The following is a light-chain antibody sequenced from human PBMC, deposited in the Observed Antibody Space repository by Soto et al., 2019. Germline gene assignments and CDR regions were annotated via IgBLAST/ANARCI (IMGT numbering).Light chain of an antibody. CDR2: GAS. J-gene: IGKJ1*01. CDR3: QQHNNWPPWT. V-gene: IGKV3-15*01. Sequence: VVMRQSPATLSVSPGERATLSCRASQSVANNVAWYQQKPGQAPRLLIYGASTRATGIPGRFSGSGYGRDFILTISSLQVEDVAVYHCQQHNNWPPWTFGQGTKVDIK. CDR1: QSVANN.